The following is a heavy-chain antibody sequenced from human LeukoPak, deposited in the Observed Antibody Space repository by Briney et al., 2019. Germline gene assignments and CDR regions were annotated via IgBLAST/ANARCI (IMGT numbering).Heavy chain of an antibody. J-gene: IGHJ4*02. V-gene: IGHV3-74*01. CDR1: GFTFSSYG. CDR3: ARGGYGAHMG. Sequence: GGSLRLSCAASGFTFSSYGMHWVRQVPGKGLVWVSGINSDGSSTSYADSVKGRFTISRDNAKNTLYVQMNSLRDEDTAVYYCARGGYGAHMGWGQGTLVTVSS. D-gene: IGHD4-17*01. CDR2: INSDGSST.